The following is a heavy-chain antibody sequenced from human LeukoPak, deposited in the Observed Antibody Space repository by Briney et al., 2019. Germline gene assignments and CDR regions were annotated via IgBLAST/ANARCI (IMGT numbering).Heavy chain of an antibody. D-gene: IGHD7-27*01. CDR1: GYSISSAFY. V-gene: IGHV4-38-2*01. CDR2: IHYSGST. CDR3: ARGFRGDNFDY. Sequence: SETLSLTCAVSGYSISSAFYWGWIRQSPGKGLEWIGTIHYSGSTSYNPSLKSRVTISVDTSKNQFPLKLRSVTAADTAVYYCARGFRGDNFDYWGQGTLVTVSS. J-gene: IGHJ4*02.